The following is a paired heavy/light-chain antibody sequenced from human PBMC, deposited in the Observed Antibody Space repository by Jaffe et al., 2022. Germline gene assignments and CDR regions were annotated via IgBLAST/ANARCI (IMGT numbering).Heavy chain of an antibody. D-gene: IGHD3-3*01. CDR3: ARDPVRFLEWLLPHDAFDI. V-gene: IGHV4-4*02. Sequence: QVQLQESGPGLVKPSGTLSLTCAVSGGSISSSNWWSWVRQPPGKGLEWIGEIYHSGSTNYNPSLKSRVTISVDKSKNQFSLKLSSVTAADTAVYYCARDPVRFLEWLLPHDAFDIWGQGTMVTVSS. J-gene: IGHJ3*02. CDR2: IYHSGST. CDR1: GGSISSSNW.
Light chain of an antibody. CDR3: LQHNSYPWT. Sequence: DIQMTQSPSAMSASVGDRVTITCRASQGISNYLAWFQQKPGKVPKRLIYASSSLQSGVPSRFSGSGSGTEFTLTISSLQPEDFATYYCLQHNSYPWTFGQGTKVEIK. CDR2: ASS. V-gene: IGKV1-17*03. J-gene: IGKJ1*01. CDR1: QGISNY.